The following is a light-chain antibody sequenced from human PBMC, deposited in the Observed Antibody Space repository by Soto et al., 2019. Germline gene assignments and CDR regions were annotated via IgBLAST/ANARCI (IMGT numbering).Light chain of an antibody. J-gene: IGLJ3*02. CDR1: SSNIGNNY. Sequence: QSVLTQPPSVSAAPGQKVTISCSGSSSNIGNNYVSWYQQLPGTAPKLVIYDNNDRPSGIPDRFSGSKSGTSATLGITGLQIGDEADYYCGTWDSSLSAGLFGGGTKLTVL. CDR2: DNN. V-gene: IGLV1-51*01. CDR3: GTWDSSLSAGL.